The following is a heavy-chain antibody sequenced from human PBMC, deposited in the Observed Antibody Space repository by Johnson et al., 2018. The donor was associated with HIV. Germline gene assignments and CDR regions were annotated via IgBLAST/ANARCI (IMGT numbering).Heavy chain of an antibody. CDR1: GFTFSSYG. D-gene: IGHD1-26*01. CDR2: ISYDGSNK. J-gene: IGHJ3*02. Sequence: QVQLVESGGGVVQPGRSLRLSCAASGFTFSSYGMHWVRQAPVKGLEWLAVISYDGSNKFYADSVKGRFTISRDNPKNTLNLQMNSLRAEDTAVYYCAKDRSGGSSFPYAFDIWGQGTMVTVSS. V-gene: IGHV3-30*18. CDR3: AKDRSGGSSFPYAFDI.